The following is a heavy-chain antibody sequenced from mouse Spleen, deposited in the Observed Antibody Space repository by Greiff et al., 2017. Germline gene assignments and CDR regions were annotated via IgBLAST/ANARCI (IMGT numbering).Heavy chain of an antibody. CDR1: GYTFTDYN. Sequence: VQLTQSGAELVKPGASVKIPCKASGYTFTDYNMDWVKQSPGQSLEWIGDINPNNGDTIYNPKFKGKATLTVDKSSSTAYMELRSLTSEDTAVYYCARSSSGLLFAYWGQGTLVTVSA. CDR2: INPNNGDT. J-gene: IGHJ3*01. CDR3: ARSSSGLLFAY. V-gene: IGHV1-18*01. D-gene: IGHD3-1*01.